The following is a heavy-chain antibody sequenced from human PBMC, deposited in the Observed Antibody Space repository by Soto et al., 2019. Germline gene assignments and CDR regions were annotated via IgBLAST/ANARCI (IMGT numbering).Heavy chain of an antibody. CDR1: GFTFSSYW. CDR3: ARGLGGKPYYFDY. D-gene: IGHD2-15*01. J-gene: IGHJ4*02. V-gene: IGHV3-7*01. Sequence: EVQLVESGGGLVQPGGSLRLSCAASGFTFSSYWMSWVRQAPGKGLEWVANIKQDGSEKYYVDSVKGRFTISRDNAKNSLYLQMNSLRAEDTAVYYCARGLGGKPYYFDYWGQGTLVTVSS. CDR2: IKQDGSEK.